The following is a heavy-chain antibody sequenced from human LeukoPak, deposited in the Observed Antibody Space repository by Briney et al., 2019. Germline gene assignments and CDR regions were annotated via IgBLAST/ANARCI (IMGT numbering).Heavy chain of an antibody. D-gene: IGHD6-13*01. CDR3: ARSLSSSWSHAFDI. CDR2: ISSSSSYI. V-gene: IGHV3-21*01. J-gene: IGHJ3*02. Sequence: GGSLRLSCAASGFTFSSYSMNWVRQAPGKGLEWVSSISSSSSYIYYADSVKGRFTISRDNAKNSLYLQMNSLRAEDTAVYYCARSLSSSWSHAFDIWGQGTMVTVSS. CDR1: GFTFSSYS.